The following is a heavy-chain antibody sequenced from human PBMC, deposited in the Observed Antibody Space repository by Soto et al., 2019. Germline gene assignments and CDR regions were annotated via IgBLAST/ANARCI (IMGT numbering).Heavy chain of an antibody. Sequence: QVQLRESGPGLVRPSQALSLACTVSGGSITSGDSSWNWIRQPPGKGLEWIGYIYSSGTTYYNPXXXXXXXXXXXXXXXXXXXXXXXXXXXXXXXXXXXXXXXXXXXXXLDYWGQGSLVTVSS. V-gene: IGHV4-30-4*01. J-gene: IGHJ4*02. CDR2: IYSSGTT. CDR1: GGSITSGDSS. CDR3: XXXXXXXXXXXLDY.